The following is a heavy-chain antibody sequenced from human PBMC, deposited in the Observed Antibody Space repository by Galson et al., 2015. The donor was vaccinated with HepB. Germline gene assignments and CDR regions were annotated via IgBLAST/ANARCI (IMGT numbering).Heavy chain of an antibody. CDR1: GGSISSSSHY. D-gene: IGHD3-10*01. V-gene: IGHV4-39*01. CDR3: ASELVRGVIRMVVDY. Sequence: LSLTCTVSGGSISSSSHYWGWIRQPPGKGLEWIGSIYYSGNTYYNPSLKSRVTISVDTSKNQFSLKLRSVTAADTAVYYCASELVRGVIRMVVDYWGQGTLVTVSS. CDR2: IYYSGNT. J-gene: IGHJ4*02.